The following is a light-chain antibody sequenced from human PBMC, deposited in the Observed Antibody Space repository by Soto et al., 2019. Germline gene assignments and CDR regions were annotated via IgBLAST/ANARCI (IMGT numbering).Light chain of an antibody. J-gene: IGKJ1*01. CDR1: QSISSH. CDR3: QQYGSSPGT. V-gene: IGKV1-39*01. Sequence: DIQMTQSPSSLSASVGDRVTITCRASQSISSHLNWYQQKPGKAPKLLIYAASNLQSGVPSRFSGSGSGTDFTLTISRLEPEDFAVYYCQQYGSSPGTFGQGTKVEIK. CDR2: AAS.